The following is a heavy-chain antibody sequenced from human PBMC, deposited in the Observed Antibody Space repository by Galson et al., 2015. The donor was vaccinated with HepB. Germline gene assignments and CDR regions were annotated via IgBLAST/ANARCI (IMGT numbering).Heavy chain of an antibody. Sequence: SLRLSCAASGFTFSSYWMSWVRQAPGKGLEWVANIKQDGSEKYYVDSVKGRFTISRDNAKNSLYLQMNSLRAEDTAVYYCAKDHADSSGWYGYYYYGMDVWGQGTTVTVSS. J-gene: IGHJ6*02. CDR3: AKDHADSSGWYGYYYYGMDV. CDR2: IKQDGSEK. V-gene: IGHV3-7*01. CDR1: GFTFSSYW. D-gene: IGHD6-19*01.